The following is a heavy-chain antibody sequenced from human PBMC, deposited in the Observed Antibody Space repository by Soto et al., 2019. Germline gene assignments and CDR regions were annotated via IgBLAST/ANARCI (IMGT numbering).Heavy chain of an antibody. D-gene: IGHD5-12*01. CDR2: TYYRSKWYN. Sequence: QTLSLTCAISGDSVSSNSAAWNWIRQSPSRGLEWLGRTYYRSKWYNDYAVSVKSRIRINPDTSKNQFSLQLNSVSPEDTAVYYCARAIVAAEKNWFDLWGQGIPVTVSS. V-gene: IGHV6-1*01. CDR3: ARAIVAAEKNWFDL. CDR1: GDSVSSNSAA. J-gene: IGHJ5*02.